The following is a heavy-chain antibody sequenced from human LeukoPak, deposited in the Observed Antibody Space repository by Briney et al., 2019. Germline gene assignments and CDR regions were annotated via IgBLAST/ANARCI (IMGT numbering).Heavy chain of an antibody. CDR2: ITTDGSTT. V-gene: IGHV3-74*01. CDR3: VRDGGGTTPSDS. J-gene: IGHJ4*02. D-gene: IGHD1-1*01. Sequence: GGSLRLSCAASGFTFSSYWMHWVRQAPGKGLVWVSLITTDGSTTIYADSLKGRFTISRDNAKNTLYLQMNSLRAEDTAVYYCVRDGGGTTPSDSWGQGTLVTVSS. CDR1: GFTFSSYW.